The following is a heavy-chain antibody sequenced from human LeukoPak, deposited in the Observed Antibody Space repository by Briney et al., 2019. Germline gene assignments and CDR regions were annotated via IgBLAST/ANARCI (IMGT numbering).Heavy chain of an antibody. CDR2: ISAYNGNT. V-gene: IGHV1-18*01. J-gene: IGHJ6*02. Sequence: ASVKVSCKASGYTFTSYGISWVRQAPGQGLEWMGWISAYNGNTNYAQKLQGRVTMTTDTSTSTAYMELRSLRSDDTAVYYCARDSALTGPYYYYYGMDVWGQGTTVTVS. CDR3: ARDSALTGPYYYYYGMDV. CDR1: GYTFTSYG.